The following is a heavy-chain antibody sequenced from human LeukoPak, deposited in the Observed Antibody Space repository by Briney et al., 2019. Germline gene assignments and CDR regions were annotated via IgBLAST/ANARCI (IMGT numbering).Heavy chain of an antibody. D-gene: IGHD6-19*01. J-gene: IGHJ4*02. CDR3: ARTSGAAIAVAGTLGY. V-gene: IGHV1-69*13. CDR2: IIPIFGTA. Sequence: SVKVSCKASRGTFSSYAISWVRQAPGQGLEWMEGIIPIFGTANYAQKSQGRVTITADESTSTAYMELSSLRSEDTAVYYCARTSGAAIAVAGTLGYWGQGTLVTVSS. CDR1: RGTFSSYA.